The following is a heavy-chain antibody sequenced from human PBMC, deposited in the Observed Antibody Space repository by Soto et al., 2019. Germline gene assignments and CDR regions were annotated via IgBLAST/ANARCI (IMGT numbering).Heavy chain of an antibody. CDR2: INHSGST. Sequence: QVQLQQWGAGLLKPSETLSLTCAVYVDTFRGYYWSWIRQPPGKGLEWIGQINHSGSTNYEPSLKGRVTPSVDTSKNQFSRKLTSVTAAVTAIFLCARTKWKRALFDPWGQGTLVTVSS. D-gene: IGHD1-1*01. CDR1: VDTFRGYY. CDR3: ARTKWKRALFDP. J-gene: IGHJ5*02. V-gene: IGHV4-34*01.